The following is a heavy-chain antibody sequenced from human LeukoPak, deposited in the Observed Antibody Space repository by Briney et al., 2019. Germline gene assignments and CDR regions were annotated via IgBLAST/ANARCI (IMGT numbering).Heavy chain of an antibody. J-gene: IGHJ1*01. D-gene: IGHD2-21*01. CDR2: IIPILGIA. Sequence: GASVKVSCKASGVTFSSYSITWVRQAPGQGLEWMGRIIPILGIASYAQKFQGRVTITADKSTSTAYMELSSLRSEDTAVYYCARDESTSILWWWGQGTLVTVSS. CDR3: ARDESTSILWW. V-gene: IGHV1-69*04. CDR1: GVTFSSYS.